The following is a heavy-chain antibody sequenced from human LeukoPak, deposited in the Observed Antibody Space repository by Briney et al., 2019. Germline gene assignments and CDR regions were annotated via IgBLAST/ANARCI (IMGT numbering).Heavy chain of an antibody. D-gene: IGHD6-19*01. CDR3: AIEDYQSSGWTDAFDI. Sequence: PGRSLRLSCAGSGFTFSNSAMHWVRQAPGKGLEWMAVIAYDGSSEYLADSVKGRFTISRDNSKNTLYLQMNSLRPEDTAVYYCAIEDYQSSGWTDAFDIWGQGTMVTVSS. V-gene: IGHV3-30-3*01. CDR1: GFTFSNSA. CDR2: IAYDGSSE. J-gene: IGHJ3*02.